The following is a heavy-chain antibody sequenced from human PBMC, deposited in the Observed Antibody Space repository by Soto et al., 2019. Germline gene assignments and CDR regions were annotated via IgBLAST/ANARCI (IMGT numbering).Heavy chain of an antibody. V-gene: IGHV1-46*01. CDR3: AREEGHFGSYPGIAAAGKGAYYYYYGMDV. Sequence: ASVKVSCKASGYTFTSYYMHWVRQAPGQGLEWMGIISPSGGSTSYAQKFQGRVTMTRDTSTSTVYMELSSLRSEDTAVYYCAREEGHFGSYPGIAAAGKGAYYYYYGMDVWGQGTTVTVSS. CDR2: ISPSGGST. CDR1: GYTFTSYY. D-gene: IGHD6-13*01. J-gene: IGHJ6*02.